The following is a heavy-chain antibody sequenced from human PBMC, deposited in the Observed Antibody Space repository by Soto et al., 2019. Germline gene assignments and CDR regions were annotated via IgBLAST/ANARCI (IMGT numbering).Heavy chain of an antibody. CDR3: ARLVRFFGVVNNGYFDL. J-gene: IGHJ2*01. V-gene: IGHV4-31*03. CDR2: IYYSGST. D-gene: IGHD3-3*01. Sequence: QVQLQESGPGLVKPSQTLSLTCTVSGGSISSGDYYWSWIRQHPGKGLEWIGYIYYSGSTYYNPSLKSRVTISVDTSKNQFSRRLSSVTAADTAVYYCARLVRFFGVVNNGYFDLCGSGTLVTVSS. CDR1: GGSISSGDYY.